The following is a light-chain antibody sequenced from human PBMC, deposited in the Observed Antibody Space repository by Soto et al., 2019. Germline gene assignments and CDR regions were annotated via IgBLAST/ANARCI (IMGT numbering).Light chain of an antibody. CDR1: SSDVGAYNF. J-gene: IGLJ2*01. V-gene: IGLV2-14*01. CDR2: EVT. Sequence: QSVLTQPASVSVSPGQSITISCTGTSSDVGAYNFVSWYQQHPGKAPKLIIYEVTNRPSGVSNRFSGSKSANTASLTISGLQADDEADYYCSSYTGGSTLLFGGGTKVTVL. CDR3: SSYTGGSTLL.